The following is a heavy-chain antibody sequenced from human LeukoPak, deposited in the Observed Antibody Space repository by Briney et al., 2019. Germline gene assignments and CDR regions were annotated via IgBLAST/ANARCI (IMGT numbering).Heavy chain of an antibody. CDR2: IYTNGGA. Sequence: SQTLSLTCTVSGGSVTSGNYYWNWIRQPAGKGLEWIGRIYTNGGASYNPSLKSRVTISIGASKNQFSLKLSSVTAADTAVYYCAREPPGYWGQGILVTVSS. CDR1: GGSVTSGNYY. J-gene: IGHJ4*02. V-gene: IGHV4-61*02. CDR3: AREPPGY.